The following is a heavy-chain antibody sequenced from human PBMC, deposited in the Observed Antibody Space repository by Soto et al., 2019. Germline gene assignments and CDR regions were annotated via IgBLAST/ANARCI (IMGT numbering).Heavy chain of an antibody. CDR2: IYYSGST. CDR3: ARGLIAVAEGYYYYYGMDV. Sequence: TLSLTCTVSGGSISSGDHYWSWIRQPPGKGLEWIGYIYYSGSTYYNPSLKSRVTISVDTSKNQFSLKLSSVTAADTAVYYCARGLIAVAEGYYYYYGMDVWGQGTTVTVSS. J-gene: IGHJ6*02. D-gene: IGHD6-19*01. CDR1: GGSISSGDHY. V-gene: IGHV4-30-4*01.